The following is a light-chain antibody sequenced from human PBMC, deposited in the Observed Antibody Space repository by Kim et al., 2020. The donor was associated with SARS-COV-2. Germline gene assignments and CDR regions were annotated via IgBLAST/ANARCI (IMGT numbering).Light chain of an antibody. Sequence: ATVGDTVTITCRASQGINNDLAWYQQKPGKVPELLIYAASTLQSGVPSRFSGSGSGTDFTLTMSSLQPEDVATYYCQKYNSVPWTFGQGTKVDIK. CDR2: AAS. J-gene: IGKJ1*01. CDR1: QGINND. V-gene: IGKV1-27*01. CDR3: QKYNSVPWT.